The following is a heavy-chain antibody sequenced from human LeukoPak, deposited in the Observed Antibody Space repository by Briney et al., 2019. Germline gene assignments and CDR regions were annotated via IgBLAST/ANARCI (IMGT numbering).Heavy chain of an antibody. Sequence: PSETLSLTCSVSGGSLRGHSWSWIRQPPGQGLESIGDFYIGRTPNYNRSLKSRVTISLDTSKRQLSLTVNSVTAADTAVYYCARDKGQSGSSGIYESYMDVWGPGTTVIVSS. CDR1: GGSLRGHS. CDR3: ARDKGQSGSSGIYESYMDV. CDR2: FYIGRTP. D-gene: IGHD6-6*01. J-gene: IGHJ6*03. V-gene: IGHV4-59*11.